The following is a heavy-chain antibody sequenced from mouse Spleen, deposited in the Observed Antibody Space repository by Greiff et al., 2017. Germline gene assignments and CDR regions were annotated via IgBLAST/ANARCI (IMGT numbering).Heavy chain of an antibody. CDR1: GYAFSSYW. CDR2: IYPGDGDT. D-gene: IGHD2-4*01. CDR3: ARSRGLRPTYGY. V-gene: IGHV1-80*01. Sequence: VQLQQSGAELVRPGSSVKISCKASGYAFSSYWMNWVKQRPGQGLEWIGQIYPGDGDTNYNGKFKGKATLTADKSSSTAYMQLSSLTSEDSAVYFCARSRGLRPTYGYWGQGTTLTVSS. J-gene: IGHJ2*01.